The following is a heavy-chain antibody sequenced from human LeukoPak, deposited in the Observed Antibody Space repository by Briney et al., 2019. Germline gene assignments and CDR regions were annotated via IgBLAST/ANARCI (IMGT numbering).Heavy chain of an antibody. Sequence: GASVKVSCKASGYTFTSYDINWVRQATGQGLEWMGWISAYNGNTNYAQKLQGRVTMTTDTSTSTAYMELRSLRSDDTAVYYCARIGSSWSALDYWGQGTLVTVSS. CDR3: ARIGSSWSALDY. J-gene: IGHJ4*02. CDR2: ISAYNGNT. V-gene: IGHV1-18*01. D-gene: IGHD6-13*01. CDR1: GYTFTSYD.